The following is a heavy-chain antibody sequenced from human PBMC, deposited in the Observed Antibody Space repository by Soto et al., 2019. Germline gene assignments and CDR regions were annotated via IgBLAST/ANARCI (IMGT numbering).Heavy chain of an antibody. J-gene: IGHJ6*04. Sequence: QAQLVESGGGVVQPGRSLRLSCVGTAFTFSAFGMHWVRQAPGKGLEWVAVISHDGSNEYYADSVRGRFTISRDNSKNMLYLQMTSRRADDTAVYYCAKDLRNFYYYGMDVWGEGTTVTVSS. CDR3: AKDLRNFYYYGMDV. D-gene: IGHD4-17*01. CDR1: AFTFSAFG. CDR2: ISHDGSNE. V-gene: IGHV3-30*18.